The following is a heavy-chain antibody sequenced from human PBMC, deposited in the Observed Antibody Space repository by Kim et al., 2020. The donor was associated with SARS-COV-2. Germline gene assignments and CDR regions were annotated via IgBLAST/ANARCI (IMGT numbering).Heavy chain of an antibody. D-gene: IGHD2-2*02. V-gene: IGHV1-69*13. J-gene: IGHJ6*01. CDR1: GGTFSSYA. Sequence: SVKVSCKASGGTFSSYAISWVRQAPGKGLEWMGGIISFFGTANYAQKFQGRVTITADESTSTAYMELSSLRYEETAVYYCARVCCSNSCDTYYYYGMDV. CDR3: ARVCCSNSCDTYYYYGMDV. CDR2: IISFFGTA.